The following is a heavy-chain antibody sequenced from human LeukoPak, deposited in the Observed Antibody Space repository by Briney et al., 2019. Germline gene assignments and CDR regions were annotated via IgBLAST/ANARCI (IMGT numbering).Heavy chain of an antibody. Sequence: GGSLRLSCVGSGFTSIAYALTWARQAPGKGLEWVSGISGGGVTTYYADSVKGRFTISRDNSKNTLYLQMNSLRAEDTAVYYCAKGGTAARYNWFDPWGQGTLVTVSS. D-gene: IGHD1-1*01. J-gene: IGHJ5*02. CDR2: ISGGGVTT. CDR1: GFTSIAYA. CDR3: AKGGTAARYNWFDP. V-gene: IGHV3-23*01.